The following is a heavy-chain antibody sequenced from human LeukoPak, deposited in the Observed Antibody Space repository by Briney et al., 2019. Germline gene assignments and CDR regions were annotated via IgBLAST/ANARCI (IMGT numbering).Heavy chain of an antibody. J-gene: IGHJ5*02. Sequence: NPSETLSLTCTVSGGSISSGGYYWSWIRQPRGKGLEWIGYIYNNGSTNYNPSLKSRVTISVDTSKNQFSLKLSSVTAADTALYYCARARINWFDPWGQGTLVTVSS. D-gene: IGHD1-14*01. CDR3: ARARINWFDP. CDR2: IYNNGST. V-gene: IGHV4-61*08. CDR1: GGSISSGGYY.